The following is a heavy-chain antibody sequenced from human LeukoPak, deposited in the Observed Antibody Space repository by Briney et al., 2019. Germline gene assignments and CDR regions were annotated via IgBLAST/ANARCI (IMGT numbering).Heavy chain of an antibody. CDR1: DGSISSYY. CDR2: LYYSGST. Sequence: PSETLSLTCTVSDGSISSYYWSWIRQPPGKGLEWIGYLYYSGSTNYNPSLKSRVTTSVDTSKNQFSLKLSSVTAADTAVYYCARGVAVAALDYWGQGTLVTVSS. D-gene: IGHD6-19*01. V-gene: IGHV4-59*01. CDR3: ARGVAVAALDY. J-gene: IGHJ4*02.